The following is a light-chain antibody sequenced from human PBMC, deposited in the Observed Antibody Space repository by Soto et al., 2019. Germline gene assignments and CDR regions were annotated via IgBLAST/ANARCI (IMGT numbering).Light chain of an antibody. Sequence: PGETATLSCRASQSVSSNSLAWYQQKPGQAPRLLIYGASSRATGIPDRFSGSGSGTEFNLTISSLQSEDFGVYYCQQYNNWPRATFGGGTKVDIK. V-gene: IGKV3D-15*01. CDR1: QSVSSN. J-gene: IGKJ4*01. CDR2: GAS. CDR3: QQYNNWPRAT.